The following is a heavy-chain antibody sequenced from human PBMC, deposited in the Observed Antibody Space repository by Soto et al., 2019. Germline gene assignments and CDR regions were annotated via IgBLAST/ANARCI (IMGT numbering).Heavy chain of an antibody. Sequence: ASVKVSCTDSGYTFTSYAMHWVRQAPGQRLEWMGWINAGNGNTKYSQKFQGRVTITRDTSASTAYMELSSLRSEDTAVYYCATPQYYYYGMDVWGQGTTVTVSS. CDR2: INAGNGNT. V-gene: IGHV1-3*01. CDR1: GYTFTSYA. CDR3: ATPQYYYYGMDV. J-gene: IGHJ6*02.